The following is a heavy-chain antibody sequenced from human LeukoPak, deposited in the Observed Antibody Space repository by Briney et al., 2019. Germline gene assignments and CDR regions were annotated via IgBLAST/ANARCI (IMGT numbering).Heavy chain of an antibody. CDR2: ISAYNGNT. Sequence: ASVKVSCKASGYTFSSYSISWVRQAPGQGLEWMGWISAYNGNTIYAQKVKGRVTMTTDTSTSTAYMELRSLKSDDTAVYYCATDRGWELPFDYWGQGTLVTVSS. D-gene: IGHD1-26*01. CDR3: ATDRGWELPFDY. V-gene: IGHV1-18*01. J-gene: IGHJ4*02. CDR1: GYTFSSYS.